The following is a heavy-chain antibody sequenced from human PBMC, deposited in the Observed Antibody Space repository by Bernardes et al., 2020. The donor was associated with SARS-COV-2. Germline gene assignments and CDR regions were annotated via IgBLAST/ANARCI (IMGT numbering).Heavy chain of an antibody. D-gene: IGHD6-19*01. CDR1: GFTFRSSW. Sequence: GGSLRLSCAASGFTFRSSWMSWVRQAPGPGLAWVANIKQDGSEKYYVDSVKGRFTISRDNAKNSLYLQMNSLRAEDTAVYYCARDRSGARFLRSGWPYFDYWGQGTLVSVSS. V-gene: IGHV3-7*01. CDR2: IKQDGSEK. J-gene: IGHJ4*02. CDR3: ARDRSGARFLRSGWPYFDY.